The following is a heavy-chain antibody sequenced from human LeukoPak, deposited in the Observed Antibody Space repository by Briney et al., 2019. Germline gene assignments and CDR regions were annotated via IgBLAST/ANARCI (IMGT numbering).Heavy chain of an antibody. V-gene: IGHV3-23*01. CDR3: AKVHKVSLQWAWYFDY. J-gene: IGHJ4*02. CDR2: IIGSGGST. Sequence: GGSLRLSCAASGFTFSTYAMTWVRQTPGKGLEWVSSIIGSGGSTYYADSVKGRFTISRDNSKNTVYLQMNSLRAEDTALYYCAKVHKVSLQWAWYFDYWGQGALVTVSS. CDR1: GFTFSTYA. D-gene: IGHD4-11*01.